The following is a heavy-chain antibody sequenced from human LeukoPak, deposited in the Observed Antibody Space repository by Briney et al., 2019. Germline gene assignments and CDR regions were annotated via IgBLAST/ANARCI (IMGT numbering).Heavy chain of an antibody. D-gene: IGHD5-18*01. CDR2: ISAYNGNT. J-gene: IGHJ4*02. CDR1: GYTFTSYG. Sequence: GASVTVSCKASGYTFTSYGIRWVRQAPGQGLEWMGWISAYNGNTNYAQKLQGRVTMTTDTSTNTAYMELRSLRSDDTAVYYCALSEYSYGYSDYWGQGTLVTVSS. V-gene: IGHV1-18*01. CDR3: ALSEYSYGYSDY.